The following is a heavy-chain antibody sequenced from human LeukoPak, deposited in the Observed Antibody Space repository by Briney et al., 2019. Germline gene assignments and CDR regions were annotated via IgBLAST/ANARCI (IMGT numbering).Heavy chain of an antibody. CDR3: ARETGGYGDYLFDY. CDR2: IYYSGST. Sequence: PSQTLSLTCTVSGGSISSGDYYWSWIRQPPGKGLEWIGYIYYSGSTYYNPSLKSRVTISVDTSKNQFSLKLISVTAADTAVYYCARETGGYGDYLFDYWGQGTLVTVSS. J-gene: IGHJ4*02. V-gene: IGHV4-30-4*08. CDR1: GGSISSGDYY. D-gene: IGHD4-17*01.